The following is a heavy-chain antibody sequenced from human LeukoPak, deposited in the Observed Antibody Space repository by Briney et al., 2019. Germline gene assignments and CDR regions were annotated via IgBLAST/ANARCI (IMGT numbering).Heavy chain of an antibody. V-gene: IGHV3-30*04. CDR2: ISYDGSNK. CDR1: GFTFSSYA. CDR3: ARVGYSWNALDI. D-gene: IGHD1-20*01. J-gene: IGHJ3*02. Sequence: PGGSLRLSCAASGFTFSSYAMHWVRQAPGKGLEWVAVISYDGSNKYYADSVKGRFTISKNNAKNSLYLQMNSLRAEDTAVYYCARVGYSWNALDIWGQGTMVTVSS.